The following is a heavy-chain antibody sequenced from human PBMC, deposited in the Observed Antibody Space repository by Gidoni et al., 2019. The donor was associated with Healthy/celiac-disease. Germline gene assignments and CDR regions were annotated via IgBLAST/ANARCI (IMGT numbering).Heavy chain of an antibody. CDR2: ISGSGGST. J-gene: IGHJ4*02. V-gene: IGHV3-23*04. CDR1: GFTFSSYA. CDR3: AKDRHYYDSSGSQGFDG. Sequence: EVQLVESGGGLVQPGGSLRLSCAASGFTFSSYAMSWVRQAPGKGLEWVSAISGSGGSTYYADSVKGRFTISRDNSKNTLYLQMNSLRAEDTAVYYCAKDRHYYDSSGSQGFDGWGQGTLVTVSS. D-gene: IGHD3-22*01.